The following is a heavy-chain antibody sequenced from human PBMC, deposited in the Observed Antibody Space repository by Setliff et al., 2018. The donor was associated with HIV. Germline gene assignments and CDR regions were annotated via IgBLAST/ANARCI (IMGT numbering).Heavy chain of an antibody. CDR3: ARVSDTGVDPQTHRDY. D-gene: IGHD2-21*01. J-gene: IGHJ4*02. CDR1: GYTFTNYA. Sequence: ASVMVSCKTSGYTFTNYALNWVRQAPGQGLEWMGWINTNTGNPTYAQGFTGRFVFSLDTSVSTAYLQISSLEAEDSAIYYCARVSDTGVDPQTHRDYWGQGTPVTVSS. CDR2: INTNTGNP. V-gene: IGHV7-4-1*02.